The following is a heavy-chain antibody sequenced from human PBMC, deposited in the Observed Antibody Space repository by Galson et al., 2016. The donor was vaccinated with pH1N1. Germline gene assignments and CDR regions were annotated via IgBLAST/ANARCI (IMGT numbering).Heavy chain of an antibody. D-gene: IGHD2-15*01. CDR3: ARVRVVLTGIFDY. CDR2: MYTSGTT. V-gene: IGHV4-61*02. J-gene: IGHJ4*02. Sequence: TLSLTCTVSGGSISSSIYYWNWIRQPAGKGLEWIGRMYTSGTTTYNPSLESRVSISVDTSKNQFSLRLSSVTAADTAVYFCARVRVVLTGIFDYWGQGALVTVSS. CDR1: GGSISSSIYY.